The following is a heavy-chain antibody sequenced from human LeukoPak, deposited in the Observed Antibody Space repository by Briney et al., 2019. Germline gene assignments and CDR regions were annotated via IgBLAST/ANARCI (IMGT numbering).Heavy chain of an antibody. CDR2: IYPGDSDT. D-gene: IGHD2-2*01. V-gene: IGHV5-51*01. Sequence: GESLKISCKGSGYSFTSYWIGWVRQIPGKGLEWMGIIYPGDSDTRYSPSFQGQVTISADKSISTAYLQWSSLKASDTAMYYCARQRGGYCSSTSCPFDPWGQGTLVTVSS. J-gene: IGHJ5*02. CDR3: ARQRGGYCSSTSCPFDP. CDR1: GYSFTSYW.